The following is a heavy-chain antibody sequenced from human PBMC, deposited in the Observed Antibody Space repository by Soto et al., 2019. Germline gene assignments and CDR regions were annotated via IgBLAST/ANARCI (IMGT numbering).Heavy chain of an antibody. J-gene: IGHJ4*02. Sequence: QLQLQESGPGLVKPSETLSLTCTVSGGSISSSSYYWGWIRQPPGKGLEWIGSIYYSGSTYYNPSLQSRVTTSVDTSKTQCSLKLCSGTAADTAVYYCARVLSSGWTGYYFDYWGQGTLVTVSS. V-gene: IGHV4-39*01. CDR2: IYYSGST. CDR1: GGSISSSSYY. D-gene: IGHD6-19*01. CDR3: ARVLSSGWTGYYFDY.